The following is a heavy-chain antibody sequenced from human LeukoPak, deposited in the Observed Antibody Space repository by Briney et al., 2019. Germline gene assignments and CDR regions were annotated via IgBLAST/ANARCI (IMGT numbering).Heavy chain of an antibody. CDR3: ARTRTRAGYYFDY. CDR2: IKQDGSEK. J-gene: IGHJ4*02. V-gene: IGHV3-7*01. CDR1: GFTFSSYW. Sequence: PGGSLRLSCAASGFTFSSYWMSWVRQAPGKGLEWVANIKQDGSEKYYVDSVKGRLTISRDNAKNSLYLQMNSLRAEDTAVYYCARTRTRAGYYFDYWGQGTLVTVSS. D-gene: IGHD1/OR15-1a*01.